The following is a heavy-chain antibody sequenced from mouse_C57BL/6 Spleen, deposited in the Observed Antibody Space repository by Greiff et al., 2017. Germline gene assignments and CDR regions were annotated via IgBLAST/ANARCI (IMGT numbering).Heavy chain of an antibody. CDR2: ISSGGDYI. CDR1: GFTFSSYA. V-gene: IGHV5-9-1*02. D-gene: IGHD2-2*01. J-gene: IGHJ1*03. Sequence: EVKLVESGEGLVKPGGSLKLSCAASGFTFSSYAMSWVRQTPEKRLEWVAYISSGGDYIYYADTVKGRFTISRDNARNTLYLQMSSLKSEDTAMYYCTRGSYGYDGYFDVWGTGTTVTVSS. CDR3: TRGSYGYDGYFDV.